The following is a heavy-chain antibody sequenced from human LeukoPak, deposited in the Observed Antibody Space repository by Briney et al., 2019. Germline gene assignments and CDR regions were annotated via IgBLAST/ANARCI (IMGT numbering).Heavy chain of an antibody. V-gene: IGHV4-4*07. CDR1: GGSISSYY. J-gene: IGHJ5*02. CDR2: IYTSGST. CDR3: ARETPITIFGVVIIGGYDNWFDP. Sequence: SETLSLTCTVSGGSISSYYWSWIRQPAGKGLEWIGRIYTSGSTNYNPSLKSRVTMSVDTSKNQFSLKLSSVTAADTAVYYCARETPITIFGVVIIGGYDNWFDPRGQGTLVTVSS. D-gene: IGHD3-3*01.